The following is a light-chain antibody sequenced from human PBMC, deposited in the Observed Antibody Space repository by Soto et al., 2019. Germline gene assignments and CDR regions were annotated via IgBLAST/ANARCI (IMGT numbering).Light chain of an antibody. J-gene: IGLJ1*01. CDR3: SSYTSSSTLYV. Sequence: QSALTQPASVSGSRGQSITISCTGTGSDVGGYNYVSWYQQHPGKAPKLMIYEVSNRPSGVSNRFSGSKSGNTASLTISGLQAEDEADYYCSSYTSSSTLYVFGTGTKV. CDR1: GSDVGGYNY. V-gene: IGLV2-14*01. CDR2: EVS.